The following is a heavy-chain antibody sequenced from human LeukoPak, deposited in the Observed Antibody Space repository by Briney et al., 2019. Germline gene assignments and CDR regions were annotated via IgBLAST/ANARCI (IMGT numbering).Heavy chain of an antibody. CDR1: GYAFTSYD. D-gene: IGHD3-10*01. CDR3: ARGETYGSGDYYYYYYYMDV. J-gene: IGHJ6*03. CDR2: MNPNSGNT. V-gene: IGHV1-8*01. Sequence: ASVKVSCKASGYAFTSYDINWVRQATGQGLEWMGWMNPNSGNTGYAQKFQGRVTMTRNTSISTAYMELSSLRSEDTAVYYCARGETYGSGDYYYYYYYMDVWGKGTTVTISS.